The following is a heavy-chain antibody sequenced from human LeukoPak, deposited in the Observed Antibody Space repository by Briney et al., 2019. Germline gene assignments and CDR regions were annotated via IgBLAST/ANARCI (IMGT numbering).Heavy chain of an antibody. CDR2: IKSKTDGGTT. CDR3: TSLLPFDY. Sequence: GGSLRLSCAASGFTFSGSAMHWVRQASGKGLEWVGRIKSKTDGGTTDYAAPVKGRFTISRDDSKNTLYLQMNSLKTEDTAVYYCTSLLPFDYWGQGTLVTVSS. V-gene: IGHV3-15*01. CDR1: GFTFSGSA. J-gene: IGHJ4*02.